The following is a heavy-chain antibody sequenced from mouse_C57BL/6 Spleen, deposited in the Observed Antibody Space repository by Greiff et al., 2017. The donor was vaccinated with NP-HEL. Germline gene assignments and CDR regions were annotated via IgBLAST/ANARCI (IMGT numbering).Heavy chain of an antibody. Sequence: VQLVESGPGLVQPSQSLSITCTVSGFSLTSYGVHWVRQSPGKGLEWLGVIWSGGSTDYTAAFISRLSISKDNSKSQVFFKMNSLQAADTAIYYCAREVGSWFAYWGQGTLVTVSA. CDR3: AREVGSWFAY. CDR1: GFSLTSYG. CDR2: IWSGGST. V-gene: IGHV2-2*01. D-gene: IGHD1-1*02. J-gene: IGHJ3*01.